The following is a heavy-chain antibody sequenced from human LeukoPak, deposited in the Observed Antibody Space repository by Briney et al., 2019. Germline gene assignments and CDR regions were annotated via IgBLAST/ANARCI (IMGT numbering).Heavy chain of an antibody. V-gene: IGHV3-74*01. Sequence: GGSLRLSCAASGFTFSNNWMHWVRQAPGKGLVWVSRINSDGRTTTYADSVKGRFTISRDNAKNTLYLQMNSLRAEDTAVYYCAMIKEGWGQGTLVTISS. D-gene: IGHD3-22*01. CDR2: INSDGRTT. CDR3: AMIKEG. J-gene: IGHJ4*02. CDR1: GFTFSNNW.